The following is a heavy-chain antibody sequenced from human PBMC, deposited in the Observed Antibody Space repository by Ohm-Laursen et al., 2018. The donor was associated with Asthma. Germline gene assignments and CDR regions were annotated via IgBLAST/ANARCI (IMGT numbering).Heavy chain of an antibody. D-gene: IGHD6-19*01. V-gene: IGHV1-18*01. CDR1: GYTLTELS. J-gene: IGHJ1*01. CDR3: ARDTTDSSGPTGYFQH. CDR2: ISVYNGDT. Sequence: ASVKVSCKVSGYTLTELSMHWVRQAPGKGLGWMGWISVYNGDTNYAQKLQGRVTMTTDTSTSTAYMELSSLRSEDTAVYYCARDTTDSSGPTGYFQHWGQGTLVTVSS.